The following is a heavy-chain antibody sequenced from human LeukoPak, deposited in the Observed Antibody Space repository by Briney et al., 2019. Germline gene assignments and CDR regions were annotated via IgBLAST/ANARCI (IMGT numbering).Heavy chain of an antibody. CDR2: ISYDGSNK. V-gene: IGHV3-30-3*01. CDR1: GFTFSAYA. J-gene: IGHJ4*02. CDR3: ARSSMVGSTWAPLDY. D-gene: IGHD1-26*01. Sequence: GRSLRLSCAASGFTFSAYAIYWVRQAPGKGLEWVAVISYDGSNKWYADSVKGRFTISRDNSKNTLYLQMNSLRAEDTAVYYCARSSMVGSTWAPLDYGGRGSLVTVSS.